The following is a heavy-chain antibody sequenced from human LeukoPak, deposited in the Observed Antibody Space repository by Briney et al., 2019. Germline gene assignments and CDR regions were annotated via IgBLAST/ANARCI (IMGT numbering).Heavy chain of an antibody. V-gene: IGHV3-21*01. CDR2: ISSSSYI. Sequence: GGSLRLSCAASGFTFSSYSMNWVRQAPGKGLEWVSSISSSSYIYYADSVKGRFTISRDNAKNSLYLQMNSLRAEDTAVYYCASVYDFWSGYYHDAFDIWGQGTMVTVSS. CDR1: GFTFSSYS. CDR3: ASVYDFWSGYYHDAFDI. J-gene: IGHJ3*02. D-gene: IGHD3-3*01.